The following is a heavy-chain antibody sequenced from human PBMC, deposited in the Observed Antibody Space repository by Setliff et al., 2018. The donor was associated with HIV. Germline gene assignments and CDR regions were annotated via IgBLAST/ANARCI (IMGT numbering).Heavy chain of an antibody. CDR1: GGSISSGSYY. D-gene: IGHD6-13*01. CDR3: ARDLKQLAPYYYYYYGMDV. Sequence: SETLSLTCTVSGGSISSGSYYWSWIRQPAGKGLEWIGRIYTSGSTNYNPSLKSRVTISVDTSKNQFSLKLSSVTAADTAVYYCARDLKQLAPYYYYYYGMDVWGQGTTVT. J-gene: IGHJ6*02. CDR2: IYTSGST. V-gene: IGHV4-61*02.